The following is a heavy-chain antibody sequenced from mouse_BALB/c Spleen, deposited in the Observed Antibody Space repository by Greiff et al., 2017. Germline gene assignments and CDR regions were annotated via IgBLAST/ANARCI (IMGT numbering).Heavy chain of an antibody. CDR3: ASPYGNYHYAMDY. J-gene: IGHJ4*01. Sequence: QVQLKESGAELVRPGSSVKISCKASGYAFSSYWMNWVKQRPGQGLEWIGQIYPGDGDTNYNGKFKGKATLTADKSSSTAYMQLSSLTSEDSAVYFCASPYGNYHYAMDYWGQGTSVTVSS. V-gene: IGHV1-80*01. D-gene: IGHD2-10*02. CDR1: GYAFSSYW. CDR2: IYPGDGDT.